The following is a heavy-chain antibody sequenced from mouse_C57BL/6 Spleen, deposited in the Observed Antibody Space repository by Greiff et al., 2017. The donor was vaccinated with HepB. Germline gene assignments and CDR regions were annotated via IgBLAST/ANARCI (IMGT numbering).Heavy chain of an antibody. CDR2: IYPGDGDT. CDR1: GYAFSSYW. Sequence: VKLMESGAELVKPGASVKISCKASGYAFSSYWMNWVKQRPGKGLEWIGQIYPGDGDTNYNGKFKGKATLTADKSSSTAYMQLSSLTSEDSAVYFCARGHYYAMDYWGQGTSVTVSS. J-gene: IGHJ4*01. CDR3: ARGHYYAMDY. V-gene: IGHV1-80*01.